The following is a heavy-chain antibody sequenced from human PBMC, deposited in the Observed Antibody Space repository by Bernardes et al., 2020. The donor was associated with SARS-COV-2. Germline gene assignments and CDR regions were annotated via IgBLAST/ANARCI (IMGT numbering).Heavy chain of an antibody. V-gene: IGHV4-31*03. CDR2: IYYSGST. CDR1: GGSVSSGDYY. D-gene: IGHD3-16*02. CDR3: ARGLATNVWGTYRSSDAFDI. Sequence: SETLSLTCTVSGGSVSSGDYYWNWIRQHPAKVLEWVGSIYYSGSTHYNPSLESRVTISLDTSKNQLSLRLNSATAADTAVYFCARGLATNVWGTYRSSDAFDIWGQGTRVTVSS. J-gene: IGHJ3*02.